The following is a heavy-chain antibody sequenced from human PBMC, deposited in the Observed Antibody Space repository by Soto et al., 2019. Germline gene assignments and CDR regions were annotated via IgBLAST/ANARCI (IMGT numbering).Heavy chain of an antibody. J-gene: IGHJ6*02. D-gene: IGHD6-19*01. CDR1: GYTFTGYY. Sequence: GASVKVSCKASGYTFTGYYMHWVRQAPGQGLEWMGWINPNSGGTNYAQKFQGWVTMTRDTSISTAYMELSRLRSDDTAVYYCARDTAVAGKYYYYGMDVWGQGTTVTSP. CDR3: ARDTAVAGKYYYYGMDV. V-gene: IGHV1-2*04. CDR2: INPNSGGT.